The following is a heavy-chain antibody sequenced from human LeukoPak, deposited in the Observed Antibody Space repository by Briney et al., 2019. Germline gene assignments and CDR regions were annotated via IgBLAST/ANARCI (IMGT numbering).Heavy chain of an antibody. CDR2: ISGSSRNI. D-gene: IGHD6-13*01. CDR1: GFTFSSYS. J-gene: IGHJ4*02. Sequence: GGSLRLSLSASGFTFSSYSMNWVRQAPGKGLEGVSYISGSSRNIYYAAFVKGRFTITSDNAKNSLYLQMNSLRDEDTAVYYCGSDHDLAAAGNIAYWGQGTLVTVSS. V-gene: IGHV3-48*02. CDR3: GSDHDLAAAGNIAY.